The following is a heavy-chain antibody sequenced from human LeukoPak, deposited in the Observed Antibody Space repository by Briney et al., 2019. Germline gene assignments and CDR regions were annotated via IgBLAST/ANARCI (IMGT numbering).Heavy chain of an antibody. CDR1: GYTFTSYG. D-gene: IGHD2-2*01. V-gene: IGHV1-18*01. J-gene: IGHJ5*02. CDR2: ISPYSGNT. CDR3: ARDYCSSASCYWGNIDH. Sequence: ASVKVSCKASGYTFTSYGVNWVRQAPGQGLEWMGWISPYSGNTNYAQNLQGRVTMTTDTSTSTAYMEVRNLRSDDTAVYYCARDYCSSASCYWGNIDHWGQGTLVTVSS.